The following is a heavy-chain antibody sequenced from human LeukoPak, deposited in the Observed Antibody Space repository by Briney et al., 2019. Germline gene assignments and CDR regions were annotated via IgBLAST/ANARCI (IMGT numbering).Heavy chain of an antibody. CDR1: GFTVSSNY. V-gene: IGHV3-66*04. CDR3: AKQVVASFGWFDP. D-gene: IGHD2-15*01. Sequence: GGSLRLSCAASGFTVSSNYMAWVRQAPGMGLEWVSVIYSGGGTYYADSVMGRFTISRDNSKNTLYLQMNSLRAEDTAVYYCAKQVVASFGWFDPWGQGTLVTVSS. CDR2: IYSGGGT. J-gene: IGHJ5*02.